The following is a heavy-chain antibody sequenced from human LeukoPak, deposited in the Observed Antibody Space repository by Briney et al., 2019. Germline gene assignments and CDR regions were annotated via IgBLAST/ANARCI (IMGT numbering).Heavy chain of an antibody. CDR1: GGSFSGYY. CDR2: INHSGST. J-gene: IGHJ4*02. V-gene: IGHV4-34*01. Sequence: SETLSLTCAVYGGSFSGYYWSWNRQPPGKGLEWIGEINHSGSTNYNPSLKSRVTISVDTSKNQFSLKLSSVTAADTAVYYCARGSPYDYVWGSYRYKTPPFDYWGQGTLVTVSS. CDR3: ARGSPYDYVWGSYRYKTPPFDY. D-gene: IGHD3-16*02.